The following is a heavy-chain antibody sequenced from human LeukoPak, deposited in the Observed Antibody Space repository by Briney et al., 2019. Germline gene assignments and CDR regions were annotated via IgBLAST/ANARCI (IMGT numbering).Heavy chain of an antibody. CDR3: ARGRGADYGGNSGYFDY. Sequence: GGSLRLSCAASGFTFSGFGMHWVRQAPGKGLEWVAVIWYDGSNKYYADSVKGRFTISRDNLKNTLYVQMNSLRAEDTAVYYCARGRGADYGGNSGYFDYWGQGTLVTVSS. CDR1: GFTFSGFG. D-gene: IGHD4-23*01. V-gene: IGHV3-33*01. CDR2: IWYDGSNK. J-gene: IGHJ4*02.